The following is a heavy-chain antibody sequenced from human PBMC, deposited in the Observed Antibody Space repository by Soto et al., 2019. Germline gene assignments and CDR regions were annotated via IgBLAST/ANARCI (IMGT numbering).Heavy chain of an antibody. D-gene: IGHD3-10*01. CDR3: ARDRFRGVIISTFDY. Sequence: GGSLRLSCAASGFTFSSYGMHWVRQAPGKGLEWVAVIWYDGSNKYYADSVKGRFTISRDNSKNTLYLQMNSLRAEDTAVYYCARDRFRGVIISTFDYWGQGTLVTVSS. V-gene: IGHV3-33*01. J-gene: IGHJ4*02. CDR2: IWYDGSNK. CDR1: GFTFSSYG.